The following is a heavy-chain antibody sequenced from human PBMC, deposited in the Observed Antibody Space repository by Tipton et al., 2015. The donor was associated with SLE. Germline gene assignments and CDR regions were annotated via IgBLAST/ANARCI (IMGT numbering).Heavy chain of an antibody. Sequence: TLSLTCAVSGGSFSSDGFSWSWIRQPPGKGLEWIGNIHHTGSTYYNPSLRSRVTISVDTSKNQFSLKLSSVTAADTAVYYCGKYDYDSTGVQAVHYWGQGTLLTVSS. D-gene: IGHD3-22*01. CDR1: GGSFSSDGFS. CDR2: IHHTGST. J-gene: IGHJ4*02. V-gene: IGHV4-30-2*02. CDR3: GKYDYDSTGVQAVHY.